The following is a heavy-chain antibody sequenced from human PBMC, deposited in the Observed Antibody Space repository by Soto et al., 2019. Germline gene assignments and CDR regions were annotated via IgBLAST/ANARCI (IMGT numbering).Heavy chain of an antibody. CDR3: ARARVHYYDSSGYPY. Sequence: SVKVSCKASGGTFSSYAISWVRQAPGQGLEWMGGIIPIFGTANYAQKFQGRVTITADESTSTAYMELSSLRSEDTAVYYCARARVHYYDSSGYPYWGQGTLVTVSS. D-gene: IGHD3-22*01. J-gene: IGHJ4*02. CDR2: IIPIFGTA. CDR1: GGTFSSYA. V-gene: IGHV1-69*13.